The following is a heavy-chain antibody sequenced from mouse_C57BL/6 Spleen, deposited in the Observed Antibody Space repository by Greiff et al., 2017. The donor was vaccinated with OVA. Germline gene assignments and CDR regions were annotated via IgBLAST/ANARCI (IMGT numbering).Heavy chain of an antibody. J-gene: IGHJ1*03. V-gene: IGHV10-1*01. CDR3: VRPYYDYGYFDV. CDR1: GFSFNTYA. Sequence: EVKVVESGGGLVQPKGSLKLSCAASGFSFNTYAMNWVRQAPGKGLEWVARIRSKSNNYATYYADSVKDRFTISRDDSESMLYLQMNNLKTEDTAMYYCVRPYYDYGYFDVWGTGTTVTVSS. D-gene: IGHD2-4*01. CDR2: IRSKSNNYAT.